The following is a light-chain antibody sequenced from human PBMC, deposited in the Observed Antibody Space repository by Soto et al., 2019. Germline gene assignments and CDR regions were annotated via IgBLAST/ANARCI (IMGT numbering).Light chain of an antibody. CDR1: SSNIGNNA. CDR3: AAWDDSLNGPV. J-gene: IGLJ2*01. CDR2: YDD. Sequence: QSVLTKPPSVSEAPRQRVTISCSGSSSNIGNNAVNWYQQLPGKAPKLLIYYDDLLPSGVSDRFSGSKSGTSASLANSGLQSEDEADYYCAAWDDSLNGPVFGGGTKLTVL. V-gene: IGLV1-36*01.